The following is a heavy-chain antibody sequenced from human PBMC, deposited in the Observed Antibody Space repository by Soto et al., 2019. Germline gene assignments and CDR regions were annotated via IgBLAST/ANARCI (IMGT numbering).Heavy chain of an antibody. D-gene: IGHD2-2*01. Sequence: PGESLKISCTGVGYSFTSYWIGWVRQMPGKGLEWMGIIYPGDSDTRYSPSFQGQVTISADKSITTAYLQWSSLKASDTAMYYCARGYCTTTICDPWFDPWGQGILVTVS. J-gene: IGHJ5*02. V-gene: IGHV5-51*01. CDR3: ARGYCTTTICDPWFDP. CDR2: IYPGDSDT. CDR1: GYSFTSYW.